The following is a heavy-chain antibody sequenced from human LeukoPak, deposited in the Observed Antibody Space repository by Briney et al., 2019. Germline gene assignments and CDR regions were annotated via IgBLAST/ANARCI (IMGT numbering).Heavy chain of an antibody. CDR1: GGSISTYY. D-gene: IGHD5-12*01. J-gene: IGHJ4*02. Sequence: PSETLSLTCTVYGGSISTYYWSWIRQPPGKGLEWIGYIYYTGSTNYNPSLKSRVTISVDTSKNQFSLKLSSVTAADTAVYYCARDRGDGYDYFWDYWGQGTLVTVSS. CDR3: ARDRGDGYDYFWDY. CDR2: IYYTGST. V-gene: IGHV4-59*01.